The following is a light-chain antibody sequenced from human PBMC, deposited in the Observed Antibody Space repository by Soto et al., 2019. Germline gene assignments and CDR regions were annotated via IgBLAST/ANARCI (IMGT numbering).Light chain of an antibody. V-gene: IGLV2-23*02. Sequence: QSALTQPASVSGSPGQSITISCTGTSSDVGSYNLVSWYQQHPGKAPKLMIYEVSKRPSGVSNRFSGSESGNTASLTISGLQAEDEADYYCCSYAGSSTFYVFGTGTKLTVL. CDR3: CSYAGSSTFYV. CDR2: EVS. J-gene: IGLJ1*01. CDR1: SSDVGSYNL.